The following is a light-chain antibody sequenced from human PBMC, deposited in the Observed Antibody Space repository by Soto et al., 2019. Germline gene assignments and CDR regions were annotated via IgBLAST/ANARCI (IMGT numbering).Light chain of an antibody. CDR2: AAS. CDR1: QGISSY. Sequence: DIQLTQSPSFLSASVGDRVTITYRASQGISSYLDWYQQKPGKAPKLLIYAASTLQSGVPSRFSGSGSGTEFTLTISSLQPEDFATYYCQQLNSYPITFGQGTRLEIK. CDR3: QQLNSYPIT. J-gene: IGKJ5*01. V-gene: IGKV1-9*01.